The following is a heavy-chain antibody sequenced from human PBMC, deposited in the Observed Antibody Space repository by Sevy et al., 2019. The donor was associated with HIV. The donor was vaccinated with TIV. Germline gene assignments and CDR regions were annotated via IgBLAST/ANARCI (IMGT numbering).Heavy chain of an antibody. CDR3: ARATDYGDYDAFDI. J-gene: IGHJ3*02. Sequence: GGSLRLSCAASGFTLSSYGMHWVRQAPGKGLEWVAVIWYDGSNKYYADSVKGRFTISRDNSKNTLYLQMNSLRAEDTAVYYCARATDYGDYDAFDIWGQGSMVTVSS. V-gene: IGHV3-33*01. CDR1: GFTLSSYG. CDR2: IWYDGSNK. D-gene: IGHD4-17*01.